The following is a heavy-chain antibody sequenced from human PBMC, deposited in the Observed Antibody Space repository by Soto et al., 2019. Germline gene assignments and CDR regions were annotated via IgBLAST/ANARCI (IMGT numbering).Heavy chain of an antibody. J-gene: IGHJ4*02. CDR2: ISSTGRTI. D-gene: IGHD6-19*01. Sequence: LRLSCGASGFTCSNYYMSWIRQAPGKGLEWVSYISSTGRTIYYADSVKGRFTVSMDNAQNSLSLKLNSLRVEDTAVYYCARSYSSGWEFDYWGQGTQVTVSS. V-gene: IGHV3-11*01. CDR1: GFTCSNYY. CDR3: ARSYSSGWEFDY.